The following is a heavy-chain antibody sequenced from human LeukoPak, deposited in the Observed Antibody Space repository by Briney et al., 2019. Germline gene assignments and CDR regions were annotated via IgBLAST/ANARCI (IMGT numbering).Heavy chain of an antibody. V-gene: IGHV1-24*01. CDR2: FYPADGET. Sequence: ASVKVFCKVSGYTLNELSMHWVRQAPGKGLEWMGGFYPADGETVYAHRFQGRLTMTEDTSTNTGYMELTSLRSEDTAVYYCAADGGGLSSVVTPRSSPFDYWGQGTLVTVSS. D-gene: IGHD4-23*01. CDR1: GYTLNELS. J-gene: IGHJ4*02. CDR3: AADGGGLSSVVTPRSSPFDY.